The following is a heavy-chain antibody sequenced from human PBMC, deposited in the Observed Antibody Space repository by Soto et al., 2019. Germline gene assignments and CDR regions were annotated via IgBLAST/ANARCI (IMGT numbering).Heavy chain of an antibody. D-gene: IGHD3-10*01. CDR3: VKNSGWFNT. CDR1: GFTFGTTD. V-gene: IGHV3-23*01. CDR2: IDGSGGIT. J-gene: IGHJ5*02. Sequence: QLLQSGGGLVQPGGSLTLSCAASGFTFGTTDMSWVRQAPGEGLEWVSTIDGSGGITYYADSVKGRFTISRDNSRNTVYLQMNSLRGEDTALYYCVKNSGWFNTWGQGARVTVSS.